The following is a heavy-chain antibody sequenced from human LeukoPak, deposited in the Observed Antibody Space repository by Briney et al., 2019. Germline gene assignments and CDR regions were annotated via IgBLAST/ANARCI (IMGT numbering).Heavy chain of an antibody. J-gene: IGHJ6*02. D-gene: IGHD2-15*01. CDR2: IRHSGVDS. CDR1: GFTFSDYY. CDR3: AGCSGGSCYSRGKYGVDV. Sequence: GGSLRLSCAASGFTFSDYYMSWVRQLPGKGLEWVSGIRHSGVDSSYADSVKGRFTISRDNSKNMLYLQMNSLRDDDTGVYYCAGCSGGSCYSRGKYGVDVWGQGTTVIVSS. V-gene: IGHV3-23*01.